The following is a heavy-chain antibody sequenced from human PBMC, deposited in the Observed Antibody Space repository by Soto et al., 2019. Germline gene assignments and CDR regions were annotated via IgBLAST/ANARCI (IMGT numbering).Heavy chain of an antibody. CDR3: ARVGYDFWSGYSPAYYFDY. V-gene: IGHV4-59*01. CDR2: IYYSGST. CDR1: GGSISSYY. Sequence: SETLSLTCTVSGGSISSYYWSWIRQPPGKGLEWIGYIYYSGSTNYNPSLKSRVTISVDTSKNQFSLKLSSVTAADTAVYYCARVGYDFWSGYSPAYYFDYWGQGTLVTVSS. J-gene: IGHJ4*02. D-gene: IGHD3-3*01.